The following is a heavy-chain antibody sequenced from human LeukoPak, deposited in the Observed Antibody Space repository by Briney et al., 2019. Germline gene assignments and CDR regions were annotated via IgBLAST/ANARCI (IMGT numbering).Heavy chain of an antibody. CDR2: ISDSGGST. CDR3: ARDYADYVGFFFFDH. V-gene: IGHV3-23*01. CDR1: GFAFTNYT. Sequence: GGCLRLSPADSGFAFTNYTINRVRLAPGKGLEWVSSISDSGGSTYYADSAKGRFTISRDNSKNTLYLQMDSLRAEDTAVYYCARDYADYVGFFFFDHWGQGTLVTVSS. D-gene: IGHD4-17*01. J-gene: IGHJ4*02.